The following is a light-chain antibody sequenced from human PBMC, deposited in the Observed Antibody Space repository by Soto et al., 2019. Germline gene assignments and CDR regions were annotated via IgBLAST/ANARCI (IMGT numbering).Light chain of an antibody. Sequence: EIVMTQSPATLSVSPEERATLSCRDSQSVSSNLAWYQQKPGQAPRLLIYGASTRATGIPARFSGSGSGTAFTLTISSLQSEDFAVYYCQQYNNWPRTFGQGTKVEIK. V-gene: IGKV3-15*01. CDR3: QQYNNWPRT. CDR1: QSVSSN. CDR2: GAS. J-gene: IGKJ1*01.